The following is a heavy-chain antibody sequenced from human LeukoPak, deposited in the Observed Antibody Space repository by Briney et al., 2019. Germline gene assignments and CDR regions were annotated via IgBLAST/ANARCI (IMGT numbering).Heavy chain of an antibody. Sequence: GASVKVSCKASGYTFTGYYMHWVRQAPGQGLEWMGWINPNSGGTNYAQKFQGRVTMTRDTSISTAYMELSRLRSDDTAVYYCARELAYYGSGIFDPWGQGTLVTVSS. CDR1: GYTFTGYY. CDR2: INPNSGGT. V-gene: IGHV1-2*02. J-gene: IGHJ5*02. D-gene: IGHD3-10*01. CDR3: ARELAYYGSGIFDP.